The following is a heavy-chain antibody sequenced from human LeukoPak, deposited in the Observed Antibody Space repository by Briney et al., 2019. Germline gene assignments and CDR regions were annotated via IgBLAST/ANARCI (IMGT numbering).Heavy chain of an antibody. CDR2: IYSGGNT. Sequence: PGRSLRLSCAASGFTVSSNYMSWVRQAPGKGLEWVSVIYSGGNTYYADSVKGRFTISRDNSKNTLYLQMNSLRAEDTAVYYCARGREDYYFDYWGQGTLVTVSS. V-gene: IGHV3-53*01. CDR1: GFTVSSNY. CDR3: ARGREDYYFDY. J-gene: IGHJ4*02.